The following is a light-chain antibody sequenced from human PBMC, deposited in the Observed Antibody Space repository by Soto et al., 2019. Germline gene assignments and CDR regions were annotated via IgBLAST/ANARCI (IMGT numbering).Light chain of an antibody. CDR1: QGISSY. Sequence: AIQMTQSPSSVSASVGDSVTITCRASQGISSYLAWYQQKPGKAPKLLIYAASTLQSGVPSRFSGSGSGTDFTLTIICLQSEDFATYYCQQYYSYPRTFGQGTKVDI. V-gene: IGKV1-8*01. CDR2: AAS. J-gene: IGKJ1*01. CDR3: QQYYSYPRT.